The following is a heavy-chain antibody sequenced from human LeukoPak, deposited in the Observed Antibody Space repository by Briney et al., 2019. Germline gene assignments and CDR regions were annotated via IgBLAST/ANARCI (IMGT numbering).Heavy chain of an antibody. Sequence: SETLSLTCAVYGGSFSGYYWSWIRQPPGKGLEWIGEINHSGSTNYNPSLKSRVTISVDTSKNQFSLKLSSVTAADTAVYYCASFPNPTIAAAGTWFDPWGQGTLVTVSS. CDR3: ASFPNPTIAAAGTWFDP. CDR2: INHSGST. CDR1: GGSFSGYY. J-gene: IGHJ5*02. V-gene: IGHV4-34*01. D-gene: IGHD6-13*01.